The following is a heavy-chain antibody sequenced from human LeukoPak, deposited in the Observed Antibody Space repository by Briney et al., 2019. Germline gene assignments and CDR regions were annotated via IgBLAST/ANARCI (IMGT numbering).Heavy chain of an antibody. CDR2: INPNSGGT. CDR3: ARDLTRDFWSGYFLYYFDY. D-gene: IGHD3-3*01. J-gene: IGHJ4*02. CDR1: GYTFTGYY. Sequence: ASVKVSCKASGYTFTGYYMHWVRQAPGQGLEWMGRINPNSGGTNYAQKFQGRVTMTRDTSISTAYMELSRLRSDDTAVYYCARDLTRDFWSGYFLYYFDYWGQGTLVTVSS. V-gene: IGHV1-2*06.